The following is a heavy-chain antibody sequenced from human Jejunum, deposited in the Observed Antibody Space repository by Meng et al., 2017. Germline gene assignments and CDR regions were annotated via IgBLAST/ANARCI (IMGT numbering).Heavy chain of an antibody. CDR3: AKGDDSGAYDDY. D-gene: IGHD4/OR15-4a*01. CDR2: IYYNGNT. Sequence: RLQESGPGLVRSSQTLPRTCTVSGGSISSSFHYWSWIRQHPGKGLEWIGFIYYNGNTYYKPSLKSRVTISVDTSKNQFSLKLSSVTAADTAVYFCAKGDDSGAYDDYWGQGTLVTVSS. CDR1: GGSISSSFHY. V-gene: IGHV4-31*03. J-gene: IGHJ4*02.